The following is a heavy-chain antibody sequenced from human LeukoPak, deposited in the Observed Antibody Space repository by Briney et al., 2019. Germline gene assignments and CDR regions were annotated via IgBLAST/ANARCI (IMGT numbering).Heavy chain of an antibody. CDR1: GYIFTGYY. V-gene: IGHV1-2*02. Sequence: ASVKVSCKASGYIFTGYYMHWVRQAPGQGLEWMGWINPNSGGTNYAQKFDGRVIMTRDTSISTVYMEVRRLRSDDTAVYYCARDYYDTSGYYYGSNYWGQGTLVTVSS. CDR2: INPNSGGT. D-gene: IGHD3-22*01. J-gene: IGHJ4*02. CDR3: ARDYYDTSGYYYGSNY.